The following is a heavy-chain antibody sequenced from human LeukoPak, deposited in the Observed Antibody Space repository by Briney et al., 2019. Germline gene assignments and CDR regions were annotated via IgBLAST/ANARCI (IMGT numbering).Heavy chain of an antibody. V-gene: IGHV4-59*12. CDR1: GGSISSYY. D-gene: IGHD3-10*01. CDR3: ARALWGSGIDAFDI. J-gene: IGHJ3*02. CDR2: IYYSGST. Sequence: NPSETLSLTCTVSGGSISSYYWSWIRQPPGKGLEWIGYIYYSGSTNYNPSLKSRVTISVDTSKNQFSLKLSSVTAADTAVYYCARALWGSGIDAFDIWGQGTMVTVSS.